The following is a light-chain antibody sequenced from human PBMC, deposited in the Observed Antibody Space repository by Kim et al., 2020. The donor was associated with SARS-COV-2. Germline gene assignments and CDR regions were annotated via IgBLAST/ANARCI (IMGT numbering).Light chain of an antibody. V-gene: IGLV3-21*04. Sequence: SYELTQPPSVSVAPGETARITCGGKNIGSKSVHWYQQKPGQAPVLVIYYDSDRPSGIPERFSGSNSRNTATLTISRVEAGDEADYYGQVWDSSSVVFGGGTQLTVL. J-gene: IGLJ2*01. CDR2: YDS. CDR3: QVWDSSSVV. CDR1: NIGSKS.